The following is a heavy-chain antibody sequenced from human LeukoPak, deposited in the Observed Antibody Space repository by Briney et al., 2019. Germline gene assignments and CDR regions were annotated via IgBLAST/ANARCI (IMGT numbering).Heavy chain of an antibody. V-gene: IGHV4-34*01. J-gene: IGHJ4*02. Sequence: KPSETLSLTCAVYGGSFSGYYWSWIRQPPGKGLEWIGEINHSGSTNYNPSLKSRVTISVDTPKNQFSLKLSSVTAADTAVYYCARVGYRYYDFWSGYYREGTGAIGYWGQGTLVTVSS. CDR1: GGSFSGYY. D-gene: IGHD3-3*01. CDR2: INHSGST. CDR3: ARVGYRYYDFWSGYYREGTGAIGY.